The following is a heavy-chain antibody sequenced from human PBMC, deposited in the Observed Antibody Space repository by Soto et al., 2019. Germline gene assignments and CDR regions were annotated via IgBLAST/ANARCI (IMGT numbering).Heavy chain of an antibody. V-gene: IGHV1-18*01. CDR3: ARIPNERGGWFDP. Sequence: ASVKVSCKASGYTSTSYGISWVRQAPGQGLEWMGWITAYNGYTNYAQKLQGRLTMTTDTSTSTAYMELRSLRSDDTAVYYCARIPNERGGWFDPWGQGTLVTVSS. D-gene: IGHD2-8*01. J-gene: IGHJ5*02. CDR1: GYTSTSYG. CDR2: ITAYNGYT.